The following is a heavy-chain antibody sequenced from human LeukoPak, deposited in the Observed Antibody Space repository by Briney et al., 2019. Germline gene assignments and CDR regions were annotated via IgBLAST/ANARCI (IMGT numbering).Heavy chain of an antibody. V-gene: IGHV5-51*01. Sequence: GESLKISCKASGYKFTNYWIGWVRQMPGKGLEWMTIIYPGDSETRYNPSFQGQVTISADKSIGTMYLQWSSLKASDTAMYYCARALRTGQGDYVPVLWGQGTLVIVSS. CDR2: IYPGDSET. D-gene: IGHD4-17*01. J-gene: IGHJ4*02. CDR3: ARALRTGQGDYVPVL. CDR1: GYKFTNYW.